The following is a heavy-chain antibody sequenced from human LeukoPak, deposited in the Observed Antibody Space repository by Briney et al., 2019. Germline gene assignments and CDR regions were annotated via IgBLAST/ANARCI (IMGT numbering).Heavy chain of an antibody. Sequence: GGSLRLSCAASEFAFSTYNMNWVRQAPGKGLEWVANIKADGSQQYYVDSVRGRFTITGDNAENSLYLQMNSLRAEDTAVYYCTRNSLDYWGLGTLVTVSS. V-gene: IGHV3-7*03. J-gene: IGHJ4*02. CDR2: IKADGSQQ. CDR3: TRNSLDY. CDR1: EFAFSTYN.